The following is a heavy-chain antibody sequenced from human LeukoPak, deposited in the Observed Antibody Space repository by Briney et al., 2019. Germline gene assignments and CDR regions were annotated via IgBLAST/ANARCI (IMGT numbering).Heavy chain of an antibody. Sequence: SETLSLTCAVYGGSFSDYYWSWIRQPPGKGLEWIGEINHSGSTNYNPSLKSRVTISLDTSKNQFSLKLSSVTAADTAVYYCARGDIVGATNFGYWGQGTLVNVSS. J-gene: IGHJ4*02. CDR1: GGSFSDYY. CDR2: INHSGST. CDR3: ARGDIVGATNFGY. D-gene: IGHD1-26*01. V-gene: IGHV4-34*01.